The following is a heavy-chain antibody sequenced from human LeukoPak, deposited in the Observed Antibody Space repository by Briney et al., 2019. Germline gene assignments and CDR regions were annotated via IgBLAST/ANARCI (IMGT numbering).Heavy chain of an antibody. CDR2: ISAYNGNT. CDR1: GYTFTSYG. J-gene: IGHJ6*03. Sequence: ASVKVSCKASGYTFTSYGISWVRQAPGQGLEWMGWISAYNGNTNYAQKFQGRVTITADESTSTAYMELSSLRSEDTAVYYCATLDYGGNSPYYYYMDVWGKGTTVTISS. CDR3: ATLDYGGNSPYYYYMDV. V-gene: IGHV1-18*01. D-gene: IGHD4-23*01.